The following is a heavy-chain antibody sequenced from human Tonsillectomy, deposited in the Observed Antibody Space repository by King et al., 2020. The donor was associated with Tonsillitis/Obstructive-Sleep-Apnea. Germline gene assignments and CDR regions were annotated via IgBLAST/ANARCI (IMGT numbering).Heavy chain of an antibody. CDR3: AKSPTSPWFDA. V-gene: IGHV3-11*05. CDR1: GFTFSDYY. CDR2: ISSSSRYT. J-gene: IGHJ5*02. Sequence: VQLVESGGGLVNPGGSLRLSCAASGFTFSDYYMSWIRQAPGKGLEWVSHISSSSRYTNYADSVKGRFTVSRDNAKNSLYLQMNSLSADDTAIYYCAKSPTSPWFDAWGQGTLVTVSS.